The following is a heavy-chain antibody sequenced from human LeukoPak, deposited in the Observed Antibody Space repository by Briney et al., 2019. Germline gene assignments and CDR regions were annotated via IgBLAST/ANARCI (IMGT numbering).Heavy chain of an antibody. D-gene: IGHD5-18*01. CDR2: INTYNGNT. Sequence: ASVKVSCKTSGYIFTVYGISWVRQAPGQGLEWMAWINTYNGNTNYAQKLQGRVTLTTDTSTSTAYMELRSLRSDDTAVYYCARVDLDTAMVPLPLRYYYGMDVWGQGTTVTVSS. V-gene: IGHV1-18*01. CDR3: ARVDLDTAMVPLPLRYYYGMDV. CDR1: GYIFTVYG. J-gene: IGHJ6*02.